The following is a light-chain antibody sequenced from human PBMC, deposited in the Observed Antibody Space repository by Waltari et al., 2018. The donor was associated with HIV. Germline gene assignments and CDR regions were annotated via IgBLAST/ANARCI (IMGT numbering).Light chain of an antibody. CDR1: ENIEGL. Sequence: DIQMTQSPSSLSASLGDRVTITCRASENIEGLLNWDQQIPGKAPKLIIFGVYSLQSGVPSRFSGSGSETDFTLTVNNLQPGDFGTYYCQQTYSFPHTFGQGTRLDIK. J-gene: IGKJ5*01. V-gene: IGKV1-39*01. CDR2: GVY. CDR3: QQTYSFPHT.